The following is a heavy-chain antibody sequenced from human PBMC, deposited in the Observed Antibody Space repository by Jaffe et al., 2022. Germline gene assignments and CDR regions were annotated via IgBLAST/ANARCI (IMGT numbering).Heavy chain of an antibody. CDR1: GFTFSSYS. V-gene: IGHV3-48*01. CDR3: ARDLSRDGEAGWDFDL. J-gene: IGHJ2*01. CDR2: ISSSSSTI. Sequence: EVQLVESGGGLVQPGGSLRLSCAASGFTFSSYSMNWVRQAPGKGLEWVSYISSSSSTIYYADSVKGRFTISRDNAKNSLYLQMNSLRAEDTAVYYCARDLSRDGEAGWDFDLWGRGTLVTVSS.